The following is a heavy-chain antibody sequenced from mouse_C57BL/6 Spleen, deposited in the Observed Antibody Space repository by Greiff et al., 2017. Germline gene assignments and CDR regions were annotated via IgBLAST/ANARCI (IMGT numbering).Heavy chain of an antibody. Sequence: QVQLQQSGAELARPGASVKLSCKASGYTFTSYGISWVKQRTGQGLEWIGEIYPRSGNTNYNEKFKGKDTLTADKSSSTAYMELRSLTSEDSAVYVCARGDTRSGYEGNSYYYAMDYWGQGASVTVSS. CDR3: ARGDTRSGYEGNSYYYAMDY. CDR1: GYTFTSYG. J-gene: IGHJ4*01. CDR2: IYPRSGNT. D-gene: IGHD3-2*02. V-gene: IGHV1-81*01.